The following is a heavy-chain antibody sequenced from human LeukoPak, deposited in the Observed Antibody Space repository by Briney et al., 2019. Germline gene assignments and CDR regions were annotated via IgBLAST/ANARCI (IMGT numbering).Heavy chain of an antibody. Sequence: ASVKVSCKASGDTFSSYAISWVRQAPGQGLEWMGWIIPILGIANYAQKFQGRVTITADKSTSTAYMELSSLRSEDTAVYYCARGGSTMIVSGYYYYGMDVWGQGTTVTVSS. CDR1: GDTFSSYA. J-gene: IGHJ6*02. V-gene: IGHV1-69*10. CDR3: ARGGSTMIVSGYYYYGMDV. D-gene: IGHD3-22*01. CDR2: IIPILGIA.